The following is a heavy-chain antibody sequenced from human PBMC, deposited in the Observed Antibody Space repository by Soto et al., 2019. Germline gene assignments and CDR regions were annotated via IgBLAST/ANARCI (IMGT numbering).Heavy chain of an antibody. J-gene: IGHJ4*02. CDR1: GYTFTSYG. CDR3: ARDGYYDSSGYRSDFDY. V-gene: IGHV1-18*01. Sequence: ASVKVSCKASGYTFTSYGISWVRQAPGQGLEWMGWISAYNGNTDYAQKLQGRVTKTTDTSTSTAYMEPRVLRSDDTAVDYCARDGYYDSSGYRSDFDYWGQGTLVTVPS. CDR2: ISAYNGNT. D-gene: IGHD3-22*01.